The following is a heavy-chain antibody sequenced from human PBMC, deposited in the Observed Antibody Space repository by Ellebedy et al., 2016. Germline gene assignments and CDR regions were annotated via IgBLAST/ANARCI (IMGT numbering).Heavy chain of an antibody. CDR2: VFHSGSV. Sequence: SETLSLTXTVSGGSVSSGSYYWIWIRQSPGKGLQWLGSVFHSGSVYYNPSLRSRVTISVDTSRNHFSLRLDSVTAADTAVYFCARGAYTYGQFDTWGQGMPVTVSS. D-gene: IGHD2-21*01. CDR1: GGSVSSGSYY. V-gene: IGHV4-61*03. J-gene: IGHJ4*02. CDR3: ARGAYTYGQFDT.